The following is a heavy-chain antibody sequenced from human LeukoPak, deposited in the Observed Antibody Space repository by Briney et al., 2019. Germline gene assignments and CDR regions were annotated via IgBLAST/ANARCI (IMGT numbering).Heavy chain of an antibody. CDR1: GYTLTSSW. V-gene: IGHV5-51*01. J-gene: IGHJ3*02. Sequence: QISCKGSGYTLTSSWTGWVRHMPGEGLGWMGIIFPGDSGTRYRLPVEGSMTISADKSISTAYLQWSSLKASDTAMYYCARQQGLTNWDAFDIWGQGTMVTVSS. D-gene: IGHD1-1*01. CDR2: IFPGDSGT. CDR3: ARQQGLTNWDAFDI.